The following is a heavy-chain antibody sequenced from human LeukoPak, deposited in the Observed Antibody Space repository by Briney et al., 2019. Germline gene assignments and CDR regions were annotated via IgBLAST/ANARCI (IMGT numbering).Heavy chain of an antibody. Sequence: SETLSLTCTVSGGSISSSSYYWGWIRQPPGKGLEWMGSIYYSGSTYYNPSLKSRVTTSVDTSKNQFSLKLNAVTAADTAVYYCARHNDSSGYYPSYFDYSGQGTLVTVSS. D-gene: IGHD3-22*01. V-gene: IGHV4-39*01. CDR1: GGSISSSSYY. CDR2: IYYSGST. CDR3: ARHNDSSGYYPSYFDY. J-gene: IGHJ4*02.